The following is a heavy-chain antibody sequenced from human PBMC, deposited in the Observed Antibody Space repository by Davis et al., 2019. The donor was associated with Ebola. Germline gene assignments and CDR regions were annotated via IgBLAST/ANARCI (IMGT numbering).Heavy chain of an antibody. V-gene: IGHV4-39*01. CDR2: FFFSGSA. J-gene: IGHJ4*02. CDR1: GSSFTTTFHL. D-gene: IGHD3-3*01. CDR3: AGLLRSLEWGDY. Sequence: PSETLSLTCSVSGSSFTTTFHLWVCFRQPPVRVLEGLGNFFFSGSAYYNPSLKSRVTISVDTSKNQFSLNLASVTAADTAVYYCAGLLRSLEWGDYWGQGALVTVSS.